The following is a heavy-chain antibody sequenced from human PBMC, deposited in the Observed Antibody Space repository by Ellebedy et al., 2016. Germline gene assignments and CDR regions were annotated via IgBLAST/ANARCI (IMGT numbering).Heavy chain of an antibody. CDR3: ARRVGATTEHAFDI. D-gene: IGHD1-26*01. CDR1: GYSFTSYW. Sequence: GESLKISCKTSGYSFTSYWIGWVRQMPGKGLEWMGVIYPTDSDTRYSPSFQGQVTISADKSISTAYQQWSSLKAADTAMYYCARRVGATTEHAFDIWGQGTMVTVSS. CDR2: IYPTDSDT. V-gene: IGHV5-51*01. J-gene: IGHJ3*02.